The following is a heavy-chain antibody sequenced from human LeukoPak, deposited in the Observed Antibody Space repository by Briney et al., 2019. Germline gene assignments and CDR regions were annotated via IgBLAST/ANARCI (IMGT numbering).Heavy chain of an antibody. CDR3: ARRGRGRATKWYFDL. J-gene: IGHJ2*01. CDR1: GASMSPYY. D-gene: IGHD3-10*01. V-gene: IGHV4-59*08. Sequence: KASETLSLTCTVSGASMSPYYWNWFRQPPGKGLEWIGYVFYSGSTTYSPSLDRRVTISLDTPKSQFSLSLGSVTAADTAVYFCARRGRGRATKWYFDLWGRGTLVTVSS. CDR2: VFYSGST.